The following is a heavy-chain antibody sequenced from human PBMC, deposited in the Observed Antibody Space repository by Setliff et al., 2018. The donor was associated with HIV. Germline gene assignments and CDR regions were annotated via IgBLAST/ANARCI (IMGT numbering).Heavy chain of an antibody. CDR1: GFTLSEVS. V-gene: IGHV1-24*01. Sequence: ASVKVSCKVFGFTLSEVSIHWVRRAPGKGLEWMGYFDPQDGETVYAQKFQGRVTMTEDTSIDTAYMELTRLRSEDTAVYYCAIDGAGGWLRPMPDYWGQGTLVTVSS. J-gene: IGHJ4*02. CDR2: FDPQDGET. D-gene: IGHD5-12*01. CDR3: AIDGAGGWLRPMPDY.